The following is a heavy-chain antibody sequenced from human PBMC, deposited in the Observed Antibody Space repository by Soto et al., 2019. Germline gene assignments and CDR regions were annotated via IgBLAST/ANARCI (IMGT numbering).Heavy chain of an antibody. V-gene: IGHV3-9*01. CDR1: GFTFDDYA. CDR3: AKDVAARDYYYHYYMDV. CDR2: ISWNSGSI. Sequence: EVQLVESGGGLVQPGRSLRLSCAASGFTFDDYAMHWVRQAPGKGLEWVSGISWNSGSIGYADSVKGRFTISRDNAKNSLYLQMNSLRAEDTALYYCAKDVAARDYYYHYYMDVWGKGTTVTVSS. J-gene: IGHJ6*03. D-gene: IGHD6-6*01.